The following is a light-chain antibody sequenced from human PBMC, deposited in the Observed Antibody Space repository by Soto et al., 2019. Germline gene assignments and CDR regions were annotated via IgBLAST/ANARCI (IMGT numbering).Light chain of an antibody. CDR3: QPANCFPFS. Sequence: DIQMTQSPSSVSASVGDRVTITCRASQGISRWLAWYQQKPGKVPKLLIYAASSLQSGIPSRFSGSVSGTDFTRTISSLQPYDFATYYGQPANCFPFSFGGGTKVEIE. V-gene: IGKV1-12*01. CDR2: AAS. J-gene: IGKJ4*01. CDR1: QGISRW.